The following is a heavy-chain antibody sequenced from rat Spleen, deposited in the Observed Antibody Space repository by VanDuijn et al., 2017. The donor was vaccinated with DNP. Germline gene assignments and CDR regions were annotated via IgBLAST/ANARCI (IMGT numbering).Heavy chain of an antibody. V-gene: IGHV5-25*01. CDR2: ISHTDDTT. J-gene: IGHJ3*01. Sequence: EVRLVESGGALVQPGRSLKLSCAASGFSFRNYYMAWVRQTPKKGLEWVAIISHTDDTTYYRDSVKGRFTISRDNANRTLYLQMDSLRSEDTATYYCARWNIGTSTLDYWGQGTLVTVSS. D-gene: IGHD1-5*01. CDR1: GFSFRNYY. CDR3: ARWNIGTSTLDY.